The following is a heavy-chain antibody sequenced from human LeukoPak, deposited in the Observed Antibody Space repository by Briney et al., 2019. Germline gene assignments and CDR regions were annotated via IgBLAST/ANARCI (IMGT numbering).Heavy chain of an antibody. V-gene: IGHV3-30*03. D-gene: IGHD3-16*02. CDR2: ISDDGSNK. Sequence: GGSLRLSCAASGFTFSSYGMHWVRQAPGKGLEWVAVISDDGSNKYYADSVKGRFTISRDNSKNTVDLLVNSLRAEDTAVYYCARVWELSYDYWGQGTLVTVSS. CDR1: GFTFSSYG. CDR3: ARVWELSYDY. J-gene: IGHJ4*02.